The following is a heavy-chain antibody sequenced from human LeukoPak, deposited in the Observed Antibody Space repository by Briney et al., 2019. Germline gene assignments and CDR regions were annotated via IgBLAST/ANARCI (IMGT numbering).Heavy chain of an antibody. Sequence: GGSLRLSCAASGFTFSNYGMNWVRQAPGKGLEWVSYISGSGSSIYYADSLKGRFIVSRDNAKSSLFLQMNSLRPEDTAVYYCARSRGFSYSLFDYWGQGTLVTVSS. V-gene: IGHV3-48*01. CDR3: ARSRGFSYSLFDY. CDR1: GFTFSNYG. J-gene: IGHJ4*02. D-gene: IGHD5-18*01. CDR2: ISGSGSSI.